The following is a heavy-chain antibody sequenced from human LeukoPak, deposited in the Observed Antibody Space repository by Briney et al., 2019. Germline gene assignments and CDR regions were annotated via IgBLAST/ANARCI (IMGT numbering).Heavy chain of an antibody. J-gene: IGHJ5*02. D-gene: IGHD3-9*01. CDR2: ISRSSSYI. CDR3: ARDGRETYYDILTANGEFDP. CDR1: GFTFSSYS. V-gene: IGHV3-21*01. Sequence: GGSLRLSCAASGFTFSSYSMNWVRQAPGKGLEWVSSISRSSSYIYYADSVKGRFTISRDNAKNSLYLHMNSLRAEDTAVYYCARDGRETYYDILTANGEFDPWGQGTLVPVSS.